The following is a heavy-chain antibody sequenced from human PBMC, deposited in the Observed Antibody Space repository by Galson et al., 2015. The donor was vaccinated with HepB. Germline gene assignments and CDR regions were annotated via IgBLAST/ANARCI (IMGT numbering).Heavy chain of an antibody. CDR2: INSDGSST. CDR1: GFTFGNYW. J-gene: IGHJ4*02. CDR3: ARATVTRNFDY. Sequence: SLRLSCAASGFTFGNYWMHWVRQAPGKGLVWALGINSDGSSTRYADSVKGRLTISRDNAKNTLYLQMNSLRAEDTAVYYCARATVTRNFDYWGQGTLVIVSS. D-gene: IGHD4-11*01. V-gene: IGHV3-74*01.